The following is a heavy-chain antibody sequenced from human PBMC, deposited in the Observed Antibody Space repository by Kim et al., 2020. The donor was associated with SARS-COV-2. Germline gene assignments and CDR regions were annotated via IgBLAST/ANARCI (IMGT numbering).Heavy chain of an antibody. CDR1: GFTFSDNA. J-gene: IGHJ4*02. Sequence: GGSLRLSCAASGFTFSDNAMRWVRRAPGKGLEWVSGISGSIPDTNYADSVRGRFTISRDNSKNTLYLQMDSLRVEDTAVYYCAIDLLYVSGRGYFDSWGQGVLVTVSA. V-gene: IGHV3-23*01. CDR2: ISGSIPDT. D-gene: IGHD3-10*01. CDR3: AIDLLYVSGRGYFDS.